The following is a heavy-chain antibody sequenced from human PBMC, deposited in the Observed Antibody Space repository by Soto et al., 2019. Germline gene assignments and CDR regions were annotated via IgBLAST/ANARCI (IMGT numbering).Heavy chain of an antibody. CDR2: ISRYGDIT. J-gene: IGHJ4*02. D-gene: IGHD3-22*01. Sequence: EVQLLESGGDLIQPGGSLRLSCAASGLTFNIYAMTWVRQAPGKGLEWVSAISRYGDITYSADSVEGRFSISRDNSKNTLYLQMNSLRAEDTAVYYCAKDRFLDHDSRGYLFDNWGQGTLVTVSS. V-gene: IGHV3-23*01. CDR3: AKDRFLDHDSRGYLFDN. CDR1: GLTFNIYA.